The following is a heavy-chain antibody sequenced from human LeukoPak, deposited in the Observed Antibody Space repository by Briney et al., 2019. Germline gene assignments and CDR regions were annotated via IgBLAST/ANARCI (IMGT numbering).Heavy chain of an antibody. D-gene: IGHD2-15*01. CDR3: AKTGVGYCTGGSCSAADY. Sequence: GGSRRLSCAASGFTFSSYAMSWVRQAPGKGLEWVSAISGSGGSTNYADSVKGRFTISRDNSTNTLYLAMNSLRAEDTAVFYCAKTGVGYCTGGSCSAADYWGQGTLVTVSS. V-gene: IGHV3-23*01. J-gene: IGHJ4*02. CDR1: GFTFSSYA. CDR2: ISGSGGST.